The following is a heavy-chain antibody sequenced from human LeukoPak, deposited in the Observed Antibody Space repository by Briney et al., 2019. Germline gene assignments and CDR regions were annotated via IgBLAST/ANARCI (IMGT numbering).Heavy chain of an antibody. CDR3: ARVTGSGSFIGNAFDI. D-gene: IGHD1-26*01. J-gene: IGHJ3*02. Sequence: ASVKVSRKASGGTFSSYAISWVRQAPGQGLEWMGGIIPIFGTANYAQKFQGRVTITTDESTSTAYMELSSLRSEDTAVYYCARVTGSGSFIGNAFDIWGQGTMVTVSS. V-gene: IGHV1-69*05. CDR2: IIPIFGTA. CDR1: GGTFSSYA.